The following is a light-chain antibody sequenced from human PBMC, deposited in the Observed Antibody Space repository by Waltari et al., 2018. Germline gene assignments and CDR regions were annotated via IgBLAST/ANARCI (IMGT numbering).Light chain of an antibody. CDR2: EVS. V-gene: IGLV2-23*02. J-gene: IGLJ3*02. CDR3: CSYAGSNTLGV. CDR1: SSDVGSYNL. Sequence: QSALTQPASVSGSPGQSIPIPCPGTSSDVGSYNLVSWYQQHPGKAPKLMIYEVSKRPSGVSNRFSGSKSGNTASLTISGLQAEDEADYYCCSYAGSNTLGVFGGGTKLTVL.